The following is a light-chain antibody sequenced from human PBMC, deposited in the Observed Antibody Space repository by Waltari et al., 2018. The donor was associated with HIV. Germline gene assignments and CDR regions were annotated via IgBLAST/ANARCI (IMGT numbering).Light chain of an antibody. CDR1: SNDVGGYNY. CDR2: EVR. V-gene: IGLV2-14*01. CDR3: LLYSGGVWV. Sequence: QSALTQPATVSGSPGQSITISCTGGSNDVGGYNYVSWYQHLPGKAPKLIIYEVRNRPSGVSNRFSGSKSGNPASLTISGLQAEDEAEYYCLLYSGGVWVFGGGTKVTVL. J-gene: IGLJ3*02.